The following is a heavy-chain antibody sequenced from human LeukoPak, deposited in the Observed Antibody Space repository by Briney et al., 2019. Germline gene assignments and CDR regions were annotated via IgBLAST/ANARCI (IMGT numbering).Heavy chain of an antibody. CDR1: GGTFSSYA. V-gene: IGHV1-69*05. CDR3: AYCSGGSCSFPTEPDP. CDR2: IIPNFGTA. Sequence: SVKVSCKASGGTFSSYAISWVRQAPGQGLEWMGRIIPNFGTANYAQKFQGRVTITTDESTSTAYMELSSLRSEDTAVYYCAYCSGGSCSFPTEPDPWGQGTLVTVSS. D-gene: IGHD2-15*01. J-gene: IGHJ5*02.